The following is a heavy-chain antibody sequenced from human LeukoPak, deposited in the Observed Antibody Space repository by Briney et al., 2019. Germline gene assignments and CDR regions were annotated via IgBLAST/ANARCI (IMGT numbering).Heavy chain of an antibody. D-gene: IGHD3-22*01. J-gene: IGHJ4*02. CDR1: GFTFSDYY. CDR3: AKASYYDNSGLFYFDF. CDR2: LSGSGSGGST. V-gene: IGHV3-23*01. Sequence: PGGSLRLSCAASGFTFSDYYMSWIRQAPGKGLEWVSGLSGSGSGGSTYYADSVKGRFTISRDNSKNTLSLQMNSLTAADTAVYYCAKASYYDNSGLFYFDFWGQGTLVTVSS.